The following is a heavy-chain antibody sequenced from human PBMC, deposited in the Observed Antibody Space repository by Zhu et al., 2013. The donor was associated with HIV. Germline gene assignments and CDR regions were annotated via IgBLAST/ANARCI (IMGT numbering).Heavy chain of an antibody. D-gene: IGHD6-13*01. CDR1: GFTFRSYW. Sequence: EVQLVESGGGLVQPGGSLRLSCAASGFTFRSYWMHWVRQVPGKGLVWVSRISNDGRTISYADSVKGRFTISRDNAKNTLFLQMNSLRAEDTAVYYCATGPGSWYEYWGQGTLVTVSS. V-gene: IGHV3-74*01. CDR3: ATGPGSWYEY. CDR2: ISNDGRTI. J-gene: IGHJ1*01.